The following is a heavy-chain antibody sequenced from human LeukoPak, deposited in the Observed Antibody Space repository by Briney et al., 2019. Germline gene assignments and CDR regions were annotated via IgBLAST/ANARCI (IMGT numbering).Heavy chain of an antibody. J-gene: IGHJ4*02. Sequence: PGGSLRLSCAASGFTFSNYAMSWVRQAPGKGLEWVSGISGGGGTTYYADSVKGRFTISRDNSKNTLSLQMNSVRAEDTAVYYCAKDQLTVVRGVLDYWGQGTLVTVSS. V-gene: IGHV3-23*01. CDR1: GFTFSNYA. CDR3: AKDQLTVVRGVLDY. CDR2: ISGGGGTT. D-gene: IGHD3-10*01.